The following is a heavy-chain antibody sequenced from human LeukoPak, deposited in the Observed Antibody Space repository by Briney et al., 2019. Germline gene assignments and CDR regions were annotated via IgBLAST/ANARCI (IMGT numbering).Heavy chain of an antibody. J-gene: IGHJ4*02. CDR3: ARAGGLQPDY. V-gene: IGHV4-61*02. CDR2: IYTSGST. D-gene: IGHD5-24*01. CDR1: GGSISSGSYY. Sequence: TLSLTCTVSGGSISSGSYYWSWIRQPAGKGLEWIGRIYTSGSTNYNPSLKSRVTISVDTSKHQFSLKLSSVTAADTAVYYCARAGGLQPDYWGQGTLVTVSS.